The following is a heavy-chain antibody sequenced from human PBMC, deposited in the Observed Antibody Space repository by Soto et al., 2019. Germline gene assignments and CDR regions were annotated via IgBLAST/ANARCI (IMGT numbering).Heavy chain of an antibody. J-gene: IGHJ6*03. V-gene: IGHV3-23*01. CDR1: GFTFSDYA. CDR2: ITGSDRST. CDR3: AKDGAINYYYEDV. D-gene: IGHD3-10*01. Sequence: GGSLRLSCAASGFTFSDYAMIWVRQAPGKGLEWVSAITGSDRSTYYADSVKGRFTISRDSSKNTLYLQMNSLRAEDTAVYYCAKDGAINYYYEDVWGKGTTVTVSS.